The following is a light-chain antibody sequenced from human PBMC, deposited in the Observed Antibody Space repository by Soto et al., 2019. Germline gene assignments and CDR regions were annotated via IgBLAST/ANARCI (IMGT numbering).Light chain of an antibody. CDR3: CSYTTTSTFV. CDR2: EVF. J-gene: IGLJ2*01. Sequence: QSALTQPASVSGSPGQSITISCTGTSNDVGGYNYVSWYQQHPGKVTKLMIYEVFRRPSGISDRFSGSKSVNTASLTSSGLQAEDEAEYYCCSYTTTSTFVFGGWTKVNVL. CDR1: SNDVGGYNY. V-gene: IGLV2-14*03.